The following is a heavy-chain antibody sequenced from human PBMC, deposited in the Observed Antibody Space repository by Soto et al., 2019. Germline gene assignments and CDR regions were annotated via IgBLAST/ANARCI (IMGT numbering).Heavy chain of an antibody. CDR1: GFTFNTAW. D-gene: IGHD2-15*01. V-gene: IGHV3-15*01. CDR2: IKNKGDGGAI. Sequence: EVQLVESGGDLVKPGGSLRLSCAASGFTFNTAWMSWVRQAPGKGLEWVGRIKNKGDGGAIDYVAPVKGRFTISRDDSKNTLYLEMNNLKAEDTAVYYCTTGIVGGGYWGQGTRVTVSS. J-gene: IGHJ4*02. CDR3: TTGIVGGGY.